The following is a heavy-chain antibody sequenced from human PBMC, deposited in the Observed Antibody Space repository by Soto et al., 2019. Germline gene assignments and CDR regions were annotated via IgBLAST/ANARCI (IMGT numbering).Heavy chain of an antibody. Sequence: GGSLRLSCAASGFTFSSYWMSWVRQAPGKGLEWVANIKQDGSEKYYVDSVKGRFTISRDNAKNSLYLQMNSLRAEDTAVYYWASWSSGWDNYFDYWGQGTLVTVSS. CDR2: IKQDGSEK. D-gene: IGHD6-19*01. CDR3: ASWSSGWDNYFDY. V-gene: IGHV3-7*01. J-gene: IGHJ4*02. CDR1: GFTFSSYW.